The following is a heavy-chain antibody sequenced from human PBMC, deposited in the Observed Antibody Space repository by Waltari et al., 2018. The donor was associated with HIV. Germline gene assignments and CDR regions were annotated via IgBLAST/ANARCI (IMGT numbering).Heavy chain of an antibody. Sequence: VQSVESGGGLVKTGESLRVSCAASGLDFHTSWLSWVRQAPEKGLEGVDRIKSKQSGVTVDYAAPVKGRFTISRDDSKNMMYLQMDSLESEDTAVYYCTTGSSGAEDYWGQGTLVTVSS. CDR2: IKSKQSGVTV. D-gene: IGHD3-22*01. V-gene: IGHV3-15*01. J-gene: IGHJ4*02. CDR1: GLDFHTSW. CDR3: TTGSSGAEDY.